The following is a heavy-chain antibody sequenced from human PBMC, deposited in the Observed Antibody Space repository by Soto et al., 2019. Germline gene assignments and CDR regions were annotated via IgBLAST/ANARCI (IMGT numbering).Heavy chain of an antibody. CDR2: ISWDGGST. CDR1: GFTFDDYA. D-gene: IGHD6-13*01. Sequence: PGGSLRLSCAASGFTFDDYAMHWVRQAPGKGLEWVSLISWDGGSTYYADSVKGRFTISRDNSKNCLYLQMNSLRAEDTALYYCAKDIWSRVAAAVCYYYYYGLDGWGQGTTVTVSS. J-gene: IGHJ6*02. CDR3: AKDIWSRVAAAVCYYYYYGLDG. V-gene: IGHV3-43D*04.